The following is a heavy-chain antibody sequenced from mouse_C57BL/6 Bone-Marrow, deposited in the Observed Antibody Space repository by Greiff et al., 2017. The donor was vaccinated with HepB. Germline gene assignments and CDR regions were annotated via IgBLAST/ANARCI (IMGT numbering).Heavy chain of an antibody. CDR1: EFTSSSYG. J-gene: IGHJ1*03. D-gene: IGHD1-1*01. CDR3: ARHRITTVWYFDV. Sequence: VQGLKSGGDLLKLEGSLKLSCAPPEFTSSSYGLFWVRRTPDKRLEWVATISSGGSYTYYPDSVKGRFTISRDNAKNTLYLQMSSLKSEDTAMYYCARHRITTVWYFDVWGTGTTVTVSS. CDR2: ISSGGSYT. V-gene: IGHV5-6*01.